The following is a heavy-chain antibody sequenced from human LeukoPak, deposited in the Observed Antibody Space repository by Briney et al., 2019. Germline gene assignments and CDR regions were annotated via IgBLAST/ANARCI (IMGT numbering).Heavy chain of an antibody. V-gene: IGHV1-69*05. CDR1: GGTFSSYA. J-gene: IGHJ4*02. Sequence: SVKVSCKASGGTFSSYAISWVRQAPGQGLEWMGGIIPIFGTANYAQKFQGRVTITTDESTSTAYMELSSLRSEDTAVYYCARSSEYYGSGSYYHFDYWGQGTLVTVSS. D-gene: IGHD3-10*01. CDR2: IIPIFGTA. CDR3: ARSSEYYGSGSYYHFDY.